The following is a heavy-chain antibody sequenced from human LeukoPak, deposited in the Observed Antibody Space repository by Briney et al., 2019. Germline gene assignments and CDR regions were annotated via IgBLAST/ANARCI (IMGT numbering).Heavy chain of an antibody. CDR3: ARDAYYYGSGTSYKVRSFDF. CDR1: GYSISRDYY. J-gene: IGHJ4*02. CDR2: IYHSGDT. D-gene: IGHD3-10*01. V-gene: IGHV4-38-2*02. Sequence: SEALSLTCTVSGYSISRDYYWGWIRQPPGEGLEWIGSIYHSGDTHYSPSLRSRVTISVDTSKNQLSLKLSCVTAADTAVYYCARDAYYYGSGTSYKVRSFDFWGQGTLVTVSS.